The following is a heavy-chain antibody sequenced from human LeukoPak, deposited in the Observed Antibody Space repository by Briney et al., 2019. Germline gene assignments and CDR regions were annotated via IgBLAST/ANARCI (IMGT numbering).Heavy chain of an antibody. CDR1: GFTFSSYA. Sequence: GRSLRLSCAASGFTFSSYAMHWVRQAPGKGLEWVAAISYDVSDKYYADSVKGRFTISRDNSKNTVYLQMNSLRAEDTAVYYCAKRPGKAAAGPFDSWGLGTLVTVS. CDR2: ISYDVSDK. CDR3: AKRPGKAAAGPFDS. J-gene: IGHJ5*01. V-gene: IGHV3-30*04. D-gene: IGHD6-13*01.